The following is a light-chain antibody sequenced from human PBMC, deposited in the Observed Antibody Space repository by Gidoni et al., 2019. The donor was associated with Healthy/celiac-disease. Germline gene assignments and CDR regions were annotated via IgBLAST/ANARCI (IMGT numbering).Light chain of an antibody. CDR1: QSVLYSSNNKTY. CDR2: WAS. CDR3: QQYYSTSST. Sequence: DIVIPHSPDSLSVSLGERATINCKSSQSVLYSSNNKTYLAWYQQKPGQPPKLLIYWASTRESGVPDRFSGSGSGTDFTLTISSLQAEDVAVYYCQQYYSTSSTFGQGTKLEIK. V-gene: IGKV4-1*01. J-gene: IGKJ2*01.